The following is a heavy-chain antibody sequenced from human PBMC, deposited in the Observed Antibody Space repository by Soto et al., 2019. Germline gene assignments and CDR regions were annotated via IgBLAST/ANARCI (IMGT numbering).Heavy chain of an antibody. CDR2: ISAYNGNT. D-gene: IGHD3-3*01. CDR1: GYGFSVYG. J-gene: IGHJ4*02. CDR3: ARDQGSTRPDTYYDFWSGYHYFDY. V-gene: IGHV1-3*01. Sequence: VKVYWQSSGYGFSVYGSSWRSKTNGQGLEWMGWISAYNGNTKYSQKFQGRVTITRDTSASTAYVELSSLRSEDTAVYYCARDQGSTRPDTYYDFWSGYHYFDYWGQGTLVTVSS.